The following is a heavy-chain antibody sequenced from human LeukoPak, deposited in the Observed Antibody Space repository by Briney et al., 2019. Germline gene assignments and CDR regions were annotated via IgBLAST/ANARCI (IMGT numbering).Heavy chain of an antibody. V-gene: IGHV7-4-1*02. D-gene: IGHD6-13*01. J-gene: IGHJ3*02. CDR1: GYTFTTFG. CDR2: INTNTGNP. CDR3: AKDPPYSSSWPDALDI. Sequence: PRASVKVSCKASGYTFTTFGINWVRQAPGQGLEWMGWINTNTGNPTYAQGFAGRFVFSLGTSVSTAYLQISSLKAEDTAVYFCAKDPPYSSSWPDALDIWGQGTMVTVSS.